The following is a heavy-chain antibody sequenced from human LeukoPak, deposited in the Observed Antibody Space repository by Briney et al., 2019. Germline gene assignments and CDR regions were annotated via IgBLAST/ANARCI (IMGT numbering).Heavy chain of an antibody. CDR1: SGSISSGHYY. J-gene: IGHJ3*02. Sequence: PSETLSLNCTVSSGSISSGHYYWRWIRQPPGKVLERIGYIYCSGSNYYNPSLKSRVTISVDTSKDQFSLKLSSVTAADTAVYYCARGGDYYDSSGYYRGLAFDIWGQGTMVTVSS. CDR2: IYCSGSN. D-gene: IGHD3-22*01. CDR3: ARGGDYYDSSGYYRGLAFDI. V-gene: IGHV4-30-4*08.